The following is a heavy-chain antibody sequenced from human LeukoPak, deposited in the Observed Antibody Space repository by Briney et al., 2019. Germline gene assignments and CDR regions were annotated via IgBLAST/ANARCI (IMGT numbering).Heavy chain of an antibody. J-gene: IGHJ3*02. V-gene: IGHV3-7*01. CDR2: IKEGGSER. Sequence: GGSLRLSCEASGFNFTDSWMNWVRQAPGKGLGWVASIKEGGSERYYLDSVKGRFTISRDDAKNSLYLQMNSLGVEDTAIYYCARDIHSVAFDIWGQGTVVTVSS. CDR3: ARDIHSVAFDI. CDR1: GFNFTDSW.